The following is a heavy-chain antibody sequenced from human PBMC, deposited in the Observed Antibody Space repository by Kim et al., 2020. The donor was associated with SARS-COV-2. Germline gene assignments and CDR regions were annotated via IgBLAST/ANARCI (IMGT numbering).Heavy chain of an antibody. CDR3: ASPALTGTTRYYFDY. D-gene: IGHD1-7*01. Sequence: QKFQGRVTITADESTSTAYMELSSLRSEDTAVYYCASPALTGTTRYYFDYWGQGTLVTVSS. V-gene: IGHV1-69*01. J-gene: IGHJ4*02.